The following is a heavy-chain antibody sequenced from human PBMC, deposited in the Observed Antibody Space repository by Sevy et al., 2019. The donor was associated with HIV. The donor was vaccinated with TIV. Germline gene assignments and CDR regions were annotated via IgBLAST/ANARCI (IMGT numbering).Heavy chain of an antibody. Sequence: ASVKVSCKAARYTFTDYYVHWVRQGPGQGLEWMGWINPNNGGTKYAQRFQGGVTMTRDTSINTAYMELGSLTSDDTAVYYCARLTTMPTSDDYGMDVWGQGTTVTVSS. D-gene: IGHD4-17*01. CDR2: INPNNGGT. CDR1: RYTFTDYY. J-gene: IGHJ6*02. V-gene: IGHV1-2*02. CDR3: ARLTTMPTSDDYGMDV.